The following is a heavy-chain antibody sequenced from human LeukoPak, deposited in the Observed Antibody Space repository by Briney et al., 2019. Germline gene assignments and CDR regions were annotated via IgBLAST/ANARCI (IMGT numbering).Heavy chain of an antibody. CDR3: ARELGSSRAFDI. D-gene: IGHD2-15*01. J-gene: IGHJ3*02. V-gene: IGHV3-11*05. CDR2: FDRGRDCK. Sequence: GGSLRLSCAGSGFSFSDYYMAWIRQTPGKGLQRVSFFDRGRDCKGHADSVRGRFTISRDNDENSLYLLMNSLTAEDTALYYCARELGSSRAFDIWGQGTMVTVSS. CDR1: GFSFSDYY.